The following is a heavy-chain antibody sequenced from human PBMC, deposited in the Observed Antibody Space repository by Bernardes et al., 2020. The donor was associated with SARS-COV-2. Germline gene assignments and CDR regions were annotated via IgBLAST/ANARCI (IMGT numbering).Heavy chain of an antibody. CDR1: GFHFGGYS. CDR3: AKDKVPDGRWDIDY. CDR2: IYGGGDAT. Sequence: GSLRLPCAGSGFHFGGYSMNWVRQPPGKGLEWVSSIYGGGDATFYADSVKGRFTISRDNSKNTVFLQMNNLRVDETAVYFCAKDKVPDGRWDIDYWGQGTLVTVSS. J-gene: IGHJ4*02. V-gene: IGHV3-23*01. D-gene: IGHD5-12*01.